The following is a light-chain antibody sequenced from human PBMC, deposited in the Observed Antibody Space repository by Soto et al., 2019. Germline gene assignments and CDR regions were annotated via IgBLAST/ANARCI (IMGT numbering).Light chain of an antibody. Sequence: EIVLTQSPGTLSLSPGERATLSCRASQTISNSYSAWYQQKPGQAPRLLIYGASTRATGIPERFSGSGSGTDFTLTISRLEPGDVAVYYCQVYGDSSPPFGQGTKVEIK. CDR3: QVYGDSSPP. J-gene: IGKJ1*01. CDR2: GAS. V-gene: IGKV3-20*01. CDR1: QTISNSY.